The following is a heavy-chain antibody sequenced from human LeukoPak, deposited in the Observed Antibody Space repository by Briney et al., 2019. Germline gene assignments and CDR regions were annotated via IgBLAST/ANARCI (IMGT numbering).Heavy chain of an antibody. Sequence: GGSLRLSCVASGFTFRRYAMTWVRQAPGKGLEWVSYISDGSSTIYYADSVRGRFTISRDNAKNSLYLQINSLRDEDTAVYYCARETVGLDYWGQGTLVTVSS. V-gene: IGHV3-48*02. CDR2: ISDGSSTI. D-gene: IGHD4-23*01. J-gene: IGHJ4*02. CDR1: GFTFRRYA. CDR3: ARETVGLDY.